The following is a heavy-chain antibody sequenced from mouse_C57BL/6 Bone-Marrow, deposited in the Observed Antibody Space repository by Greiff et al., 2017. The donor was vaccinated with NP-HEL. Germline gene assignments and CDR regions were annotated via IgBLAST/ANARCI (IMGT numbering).Heavy chain of an antibody. Sequence: QVQLQQPGTELVKPGASVKLSCKASGYTFTSYWMHWVKQRPGQGLEWIGNINPSNGGTNYNEKFKSKATLTVDKSSSTAYMQLSSLTSEDSAVYYCARSRIYYGYWYFDVWGTGTTVTVSS. CDR2: INPSNGGT. J-gene: IGHJ1*03. CDR1: GYTFTSYW. D-gene: IGHD2-1*01. V-gene: IGHV1-53*01. CDR3: ARSRIYYGYWYFDV.